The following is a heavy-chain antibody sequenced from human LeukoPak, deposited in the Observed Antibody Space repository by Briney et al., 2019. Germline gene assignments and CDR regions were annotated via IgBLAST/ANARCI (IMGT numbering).Heavy chain of an antibody. V-gene: IGHV1-18*01. CDR1: GYTFTSYV. CDR2: ISGYIGKT. Sequence: GASVKVSCTASGYTFTSYVINWVRQAPGQGLEWVGWISGYIGKTKYAQKLQGRVTMTTDTSTSTAYMELRRLRSDDTAVYFCARDPYDLLTGYYSGSGGDYWGQGTLVTVSS. D-gene: IGHD3-9*01. CDR3: ARDPYDLLTGYYSGSGGDY. J-gene: IGHJ4*02.